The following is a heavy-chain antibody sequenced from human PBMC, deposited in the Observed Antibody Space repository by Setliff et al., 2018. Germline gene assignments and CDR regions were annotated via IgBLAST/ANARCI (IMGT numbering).Heavy chain of an antibody. D-gene: IGHD6-19*01. CDR3: IRDTSGRDAFDI. V-gene: IGHV3-74*01. Sequence: PSCAASGFTLSPYWMHWVRQVPGKGLVWVSRMNSDGSRTYYADSVKGRSTISRDNSQNTMYLQMNSLRAEDTAVYYCIRDTSGRDAFDIWGQGTMVTVSS. J-gene: IGHJ3*02. CDR1: GFTLSPYW. CDR2: MNSDGSRT.